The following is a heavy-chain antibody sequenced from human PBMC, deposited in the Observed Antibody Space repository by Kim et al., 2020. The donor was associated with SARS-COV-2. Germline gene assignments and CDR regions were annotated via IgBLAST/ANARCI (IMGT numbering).Heavy chain of an antibody. CDR2: IIPIFGTA. D-gene: IGHD3-9*01. J-gene: IGHJ5*02. CDR3: ARGGFDWLLQYNWFDP. V-gene: IGHV1-69*13. Sequence: SVKVSCKASGGTFSSYAISWVRQAPGQGLEWMGGIIPIFGTANYAQKFQGRVTITADESTSTAYMELSSLRSEDTAVYYCARGGFDWLLQYNWFDPWGQGTLVTVSS. CDR1: GGTFSSYA.